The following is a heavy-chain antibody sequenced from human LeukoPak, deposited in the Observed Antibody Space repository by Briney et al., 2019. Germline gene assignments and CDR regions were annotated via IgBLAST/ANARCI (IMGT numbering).Heavy chain of an antibody. Sequence: GGSLRLSCAASGVTLSTYAMSWARQAPGKGLEWVSGISSSGSGDNTYYADSVKGRFTISRDNSKNTLYLQMNSLRAEDTAVYYCARGIVGATTFDYWGQGTLVTVSS. D-gene: IGHD1-26*01. CDR1: GVTLSTYA. CDR3: ARGIVGATTFDY. V-gene: IGHV3-23*01. J-gene: IGHJ4*02. CDR2: ISSSGSGDNT.